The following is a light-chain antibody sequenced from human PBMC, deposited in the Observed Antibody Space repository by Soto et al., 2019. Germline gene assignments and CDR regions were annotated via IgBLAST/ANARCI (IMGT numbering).Light chain of an antibody. J-gene: IGKJ3*01. CDR3: QQYYSTPPFT. CDR1: QSVLYSSNNKNY. Sequence: IVMTQSPDSLAVSLGERATINCKSSQSVLYSSNNKNYLAWYQQKPGQPPKLLIYWASTRESGVPDRFSGSGSGTDFTLTISSLQAEDVAVYYCQQYYSTPPFTFGPGTKVDI. CDR2: WAS. V-gene: IGKV4-1*01.